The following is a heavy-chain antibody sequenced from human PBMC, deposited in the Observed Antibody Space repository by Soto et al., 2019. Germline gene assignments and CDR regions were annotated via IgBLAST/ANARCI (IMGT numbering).Heavy chain of an antibody. CDR3: ASGYDSMDY. D-gene: IGHD5-12*01. CDR1: GGTFSSYT. V-gene: IGHV1-69*02. CDR2: IIPILGIA. Sequence: QVQLVQSGAEVQKPGSSVKVSCKASGGTFSSYTISWVRQAPGQGLEWMGRIIPILGIANYAQKFQGRVTXXADXXXXXXXXELSSLRSEDTAVYYCASGYDSMDYWGQGTLVTVSS. J-gene: IGHJ4*02.